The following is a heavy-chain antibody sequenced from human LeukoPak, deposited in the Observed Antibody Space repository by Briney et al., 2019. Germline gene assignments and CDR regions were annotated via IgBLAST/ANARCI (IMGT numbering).Heavy chain of an antibody. J-gene: IGHJ5*01. CDR3: VKASSDYYYDS. CDR2: SSSKGDST. D-gene: IGHD3-22*01. Sequence: GGSLRLSCSASGFTFSTYAVHWVRQAPGKGLEYVSASSSKGDSTFYADSVKGRFTISRDNSKNTLYLQMSSLRTEDTAVYYCVKASSDYYYDSWGQGTLVTVSS. CDR1: GFTFSTYA. V-gene: IGHV3-64D*06.